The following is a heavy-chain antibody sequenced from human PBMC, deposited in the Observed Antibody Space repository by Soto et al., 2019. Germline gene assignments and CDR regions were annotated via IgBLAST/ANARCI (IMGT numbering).Heavy chain of an antibody. CDR1: GYTFTSYS. CDR3: ARETTVADPYYFFYGLDV. V-gene: IGHV1-46*04. Sequence: QVHLVQSGTEVKKPGASVTVSCRASGYTFTSYSLHWVRQAPGKGLEGMGLINPRGGRTTYAQKLQGRITITRDTSTSTVYMEVNSLRPEDTAVYYCARETTVADPYYFFYGLDVWGQGTRVNVSS. CDR2: INPRGGRT. D-gene: IGHD4-17*01. J-gene: IGHJ6*02.